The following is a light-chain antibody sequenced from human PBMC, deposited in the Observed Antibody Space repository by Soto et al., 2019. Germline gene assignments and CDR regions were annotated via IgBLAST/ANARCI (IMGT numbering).Light chain of an antibody. J-gene: IGKJ1*01. Sequence: EIVLTQSQGTLSLSPGERATLSCRASQSVSNNYLAWYQQKPGQAPRLLIYGASSRATDIPTRFSGSGSGTDFTLTITRLEPEDFAVYYCQQYGSSPPTFGQGTKVEIK. V-gene: IGKV3-20*01. CDR1: QSVSNNY. CDR3: QQYGSSPPT. CDR2: GAS.